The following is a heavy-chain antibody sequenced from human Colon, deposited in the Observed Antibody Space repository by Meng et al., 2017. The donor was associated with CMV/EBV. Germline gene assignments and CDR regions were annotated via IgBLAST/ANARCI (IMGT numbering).Heavy chain of an antibody. CDR2: INYSGTT. V-gene: IGHV4-39*07. Sequence: SETLSLTCSVSGGPIISHSYYWGWIRQSPGKGLEWIGSINYSGTTYYSPSLKRRVALSVDTSKNQFSLNLNSVTAADTATYYWARTFGEPVDGYFDYWGQGTLVTVSS. CDR1: GGPIISHSYY. D-gene: IGHD1-14*01. J-gene: IGHJ4*02. CDR3: ARTFGEPVDGYFDY.